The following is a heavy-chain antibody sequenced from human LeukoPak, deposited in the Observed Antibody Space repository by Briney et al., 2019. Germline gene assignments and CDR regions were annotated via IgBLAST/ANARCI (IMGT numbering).Heavy chain of an antibody. CDR2: ISGSGGST. J-gene: IGHJ4*02. V-gene: IGHV3-23*01. CDR1: GFTFSSYA. Sequence: PGGSLRLSCAASGFTFSSYAMSWVRQAPGKGLEWVSAISGSGGSTYYADSVEGRFTISRDNSKNTLYLQMNSLRAEDTAVYYCAPSRGYYAASIDYWGQGTLVTVSS. CDR3: APSRGYYAASIDY. D-gene: IGHD2/OR15-2a*01.